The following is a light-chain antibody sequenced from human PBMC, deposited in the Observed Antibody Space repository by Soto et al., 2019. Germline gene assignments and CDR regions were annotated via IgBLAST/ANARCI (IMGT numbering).Light chain of an antibody. CDR1: QTISSD. CDR2: GAS. Sequence: EIVMTQSPATLSVSPGERATLSCRASQTISSDSAWYQHKPGQTPKLVIFGASNRAAGIPARFSGSGSGTEFTLTISSLQSEDFAVYYCHHYNNFPPYTFGQGTKLEIK. V-gene: IGKV3D-15*01. J-gene: IGKJ2*01. CDR3: HHYNNFPPYT.